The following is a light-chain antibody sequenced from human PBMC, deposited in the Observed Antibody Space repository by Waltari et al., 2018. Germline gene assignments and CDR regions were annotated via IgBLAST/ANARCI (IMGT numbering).Light chain of an antibody. J-gene: IGKJ1*01. CDR3: HQYYATPWT. CDR2: WAS. CDR1: QSVLYSPNSKND. V-gene: IGKV4-1*01. Sequence: DIVMTQSPDSLAVSLGERATINCKSSQSVLYSPNSKNDLAWYQQKPGQHPKLLIYWASTRESGVPDLFSGSGSGTDFTLPISSLQAEDVAVYYCHQYYATPWTFGQGTKVDIK.